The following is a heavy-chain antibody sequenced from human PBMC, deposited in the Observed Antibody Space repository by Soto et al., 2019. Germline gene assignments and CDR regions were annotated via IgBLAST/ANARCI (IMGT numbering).Heavy chain of an antibody. V-gene: IGHV2-5*02. Sequence: QITLKESGPTLVKPTQTLTLTCTFFGTSLSTSGGGVGWIRLPPGKALEWLTLIYWDDDKRYNASLKSRITITKDTFKSHVGVTMTSMDALDTAIYYCAYTSWQNYNYWSHGTRVTVSS. CDR1: GTSLSTSGGG. CDR2: IYWDDDK. CDR3: AYTSWQNYNY. D-gene: IGHD1-7*01. J-gene: IGHJ4*01.